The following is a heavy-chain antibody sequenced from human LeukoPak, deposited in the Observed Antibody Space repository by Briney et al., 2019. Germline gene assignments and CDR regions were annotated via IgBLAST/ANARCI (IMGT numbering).Heavy chain of an antibody. V-gene: IGHV3-33*06. D-gene: IGHD4-11*01. Sequence: PGGSLRLSCAASGFTFSTSWMTWVRQAPGKGLEWVAVIWYDRSNKYYADSVKGRFTISRDNSKNTLYLQMNSLRAEDTAVYYCAKGLAAYSNYYFDYWGQGTLVTVSS. J-gene: IGHJ4*02. CDR3: AKGLAAYSNYYFDY. CDR1: GFTFSTSW. CDR2: IWYDRSNK.